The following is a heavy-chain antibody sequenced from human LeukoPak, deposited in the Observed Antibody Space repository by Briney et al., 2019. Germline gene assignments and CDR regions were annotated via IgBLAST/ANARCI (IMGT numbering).Heavy chain of an antibody. V-gene: IGHV3-9*01. CDR2: ISWNSGNI. J-gene: IGHJ6*02. Sequence: GRSLRLSCAASGFTFDDYAMHWVRQAPGKGLEWVSSISWNSGNIGYADSVKGRCTISRDNAKNSLYLQMNSLRAEDTALYYCAKDRRLRAYYDFGMDVWGQGTTVTVSS. D-gene: IGHD4-17*01. CDR1: GFTFDDYA. CDR3: AKDRRLRAYYDFGMDV.